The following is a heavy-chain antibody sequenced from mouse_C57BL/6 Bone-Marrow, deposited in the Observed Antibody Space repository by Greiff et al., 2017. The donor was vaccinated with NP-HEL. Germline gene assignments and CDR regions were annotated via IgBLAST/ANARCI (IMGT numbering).Heavy chain of an antibody. V-gene: IGHV14-2*01. CDR1: GFNIKDYY. CDR2: IDPEDGET. Sequence: VHVKQSGAELVKPGASVKLSCTASGFNIKDYYMHWVKQRTEQGLEWIGRIDPEDGETKYAPKFQGKATITADTSSNTAYLQLSSLTSEDTAVYYCASSTMETTTYAMDYWGQGTSVTVSS. CDR3: ASSTMETTTYAMDY. J-gene: IGHJ4*01. D-gene: IGHD2-1*01.